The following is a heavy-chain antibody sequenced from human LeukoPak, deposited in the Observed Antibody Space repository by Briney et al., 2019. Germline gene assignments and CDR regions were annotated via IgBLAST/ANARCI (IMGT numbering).Heavy chain of an antibody. Sequence: SETLSLTCIVSGGSISSTIYYWAWIRQPPGKGLEWIGSIYYFGSTYYTPSLKSRVTISVDTSKNQFSLKLSSVTAADTAVYYCARVRHSSSSLYFYYYYMDVWGKGTTVTVSS. J-gene: IGHJ6*03. D-gene: IGHD6-6*01. CDR1: GGSISSTIYY. CDR2: IYYFGST. CDR3: ARVRHSSSSLYFYYYYMDV. V-gene: IGHV4-39*01.